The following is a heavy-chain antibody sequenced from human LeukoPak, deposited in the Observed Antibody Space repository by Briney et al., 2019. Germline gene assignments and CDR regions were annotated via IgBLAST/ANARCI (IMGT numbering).Heavy chain of an antibody. V-gene: IGHV3-9*01. D-gene: IGHD5-18*01. CDR3: AKVCGGYSYGWDLDY. J-gene: IGHJ4*02. CDR1: GFTFDDYA. Sequence: PGGSLRLSCAASGFTFDDYAMHWVRQAPGKGLEWVSGISWNSGSRGYADSVKGRFTMSRDNAKNSLYLQMNSLRAEDTALYYCAKVCGGYSYGWDLDYWGQGTLVTVSS. CDR2: ISWNSGSR.